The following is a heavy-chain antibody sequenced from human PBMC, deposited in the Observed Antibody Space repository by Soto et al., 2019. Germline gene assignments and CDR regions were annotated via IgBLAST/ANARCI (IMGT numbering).Heavy chain of an antibody. D-gene: IGHD2-21*02. CDR1: GGSFSCYY. J-gene: IGHJ4*02. V-gene: IGHV4-34*01. CDR2: INHSGRT. CDR3: ARSPMGLLFRYYFDY. Sequence: PSETLSLTCAVYGGSFSCYYGSWIRQPPGKGLEWIGQINHSGRTNYNPSLKSRVTISVDTSKNQFSLKLSSVTAADTAVYYCARSPMGLLFRYYFDYWGQGTLVTVSS.